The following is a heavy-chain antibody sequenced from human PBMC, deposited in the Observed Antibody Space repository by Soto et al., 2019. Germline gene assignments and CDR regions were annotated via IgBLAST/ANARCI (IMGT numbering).Heavy chain of an antibody. D-gene: IGHD2-15*01. Sequence: PGESLKISCQGSGYNFAHYWIGWVRQMPGKGLEWMGIIYPGDSDTTYSPSFQGQVTISADKSIRTAYLQWSSLKASDTAMYYCARIIASLPKGFDYWGQGTLDTV. CDR2: IYPGDSDT. CDR1: GYNFAHYW. V-gene: IGHV5-51*01. J-gene: IGHJ4*02. CDR3: ARIIASLPKGFDY.